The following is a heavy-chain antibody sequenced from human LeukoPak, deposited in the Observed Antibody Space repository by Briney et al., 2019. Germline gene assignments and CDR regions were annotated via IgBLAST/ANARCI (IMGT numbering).Heavy chain of an antibody. CDR2: IKEDGSEK. V-gene: IGHV3-7*03. Sequence: PGGSLRLSCAASGFTLSSYWMSWVRQAPGKGLEWVANIKEDGSEKYYVDSVKGRFTISRDNAQNSVYLHMNSLTAEDTALYYCARDWVAGVPFDAFDIWGQGTRVSVSS. CDR1: GFTLSSYW. J-gene: IGHJ3*02. CDR3: ARDWVAGVPFDAFDI. D-gene: IGHD3-10*01.